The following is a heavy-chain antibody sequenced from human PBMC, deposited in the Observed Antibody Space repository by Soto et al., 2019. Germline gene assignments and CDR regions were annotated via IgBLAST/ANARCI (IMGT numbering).Heavy chain of an antibody. V-gene: IGHV3-23*01. CDR3: AKRAWGYFYFDY. J-gene: IGHJ4*02. D-gene: IGHD1-26*01. Sequence: EVQLLESGGGLVQPGGSLRLSCAASGFTFSSYAMSWVRQAPGKGLEWVSVISGSGGSTYYADSVKGRFTISRDNSKNTLYLQRISLRAEDTAVYYCAKRAWGYFYFDYWGQGTLVTVSS. CDR1: GFTFSSYA. CDR2: ISGSGGST.